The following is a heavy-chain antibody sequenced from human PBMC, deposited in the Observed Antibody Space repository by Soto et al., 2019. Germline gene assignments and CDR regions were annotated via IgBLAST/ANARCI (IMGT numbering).Heavy chain of an antibody. Sequence: QVQLVESGGGVVQPGRSLRLSCAASGFTFSSYGMQWVRQAPGKGLEWVAVIWYDGSNKYYADSVKGRFTISRDNSKNALYLQMNSLRAEDTAVYYCARDREYSDEGGVDYWGQGTLVTVSS. CDR1: GFTFSSYG. J-gene: IGHJ4*02. CDR3: ARDREYSDEGGVDY. CDR2: IWYDGSNK. V-gene: IGHV3-33*01. D-gene: IGHD5-12*01.